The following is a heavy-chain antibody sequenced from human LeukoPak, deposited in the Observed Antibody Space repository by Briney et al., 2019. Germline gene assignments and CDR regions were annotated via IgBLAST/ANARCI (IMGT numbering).Heavy chain of an antibody. D-gene: IGHD3-10*01. CDR3: ARSLVLLWFGELDAFDI. Sequence: PGGSLRLSCAASGFTFSSYSMNWVRQAPGKGLEWVSYISSSSSTIYYADSVKGRFTISRDNAKNSLYLQMNSLRAEDTAVYYCARSLVLLWFGELDAFDIWGQGTMVTVSS. V-gene: IGHV3-48*04. J-gene: IGHJ3*02. CDR2: ISSSSSTI. CDR1: GFTFSSYS.